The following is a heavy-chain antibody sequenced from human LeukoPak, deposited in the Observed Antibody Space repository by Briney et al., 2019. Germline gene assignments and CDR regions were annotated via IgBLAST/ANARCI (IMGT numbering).Heavy chain of an antibody. Sequence: ESLKISCKGSGYSSTSYWIGWVRQMPGKGLEWMAMIYPRDSHTRYSPSFQGQVTISADQSISTAFLQPSSLNVSDTAMYYCARGTTVTTLGYWGEGTLVTVS. CDR3: ARGTTVTTLGY. J-gene: IGHJ4*02. V-gene: IGHV5-51*01. CDR2: IYPRDSHT. CDR1: GYSSTSYW. D-gene: IGHD4-17*01.